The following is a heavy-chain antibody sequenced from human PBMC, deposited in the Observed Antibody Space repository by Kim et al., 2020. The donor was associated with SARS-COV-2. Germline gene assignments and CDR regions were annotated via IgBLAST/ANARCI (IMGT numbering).Heavy chain of an antibody. CDR1: GYTFTGYY. J-gene: IGHJ6*02. CDR2: INPNSGGT. V-gene: IGHV1-2*02. Sequence: ASVKVSCKASGYTFTGYYMHWVRQAPGQGLEWMGWINPNSGGTNYAQKFQGRVTMTRDTSISTAYMELSRLKSDDTAVYYCARDQYSYYDFWSGPPGGGMDVWGQGATVNVAS. CDR3: ARDQYSYYDFWSGPPGGGMDV. D-gene: IGHD3-3*01.